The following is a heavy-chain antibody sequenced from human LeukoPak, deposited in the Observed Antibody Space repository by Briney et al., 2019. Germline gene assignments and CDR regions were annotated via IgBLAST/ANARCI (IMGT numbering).Heavy chain of an antibody. CDR3: ARSDTVTPAYYFDY. J-gene: IGHJ4*02. CDR2: IYTSGST. D-gene: IGHD4-17*01. Sequence: SETLSLTCTVSGGSISSGSYYWSWIRQPAGKGLEWIGRIYTSGSTNYNPSLKSRVTISVDTSKNQFFLKLSSVTAADTAVYYCARSDTVTPAYYFDYWGQGTLVTVSS. CDR1: GGSISSGSYY. V-gene: IGHV4-61*02.